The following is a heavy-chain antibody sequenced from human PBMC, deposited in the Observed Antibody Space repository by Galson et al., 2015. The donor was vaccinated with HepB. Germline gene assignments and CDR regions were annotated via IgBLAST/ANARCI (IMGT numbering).Heavy chain of an antibody. V-gene: IGHV3-66*01. CDR3: ARTPVPTVDTALGDDPFDI. D-gene: IGHD5-18*01. Sequence: SLRLSCAASGFTVSSNYMSWVRQAPGKGLEWVSVIYSGGSTNYADAVKGRFTISRDNSKNTLYLQINSLRAEDTAVYYCARTPVPTVDTALGDDPFDIWGQGTTVTVSS. CDR2: IYSGGST. J-gene: IGHJ3*02. CDR1: GFTVSSNY.